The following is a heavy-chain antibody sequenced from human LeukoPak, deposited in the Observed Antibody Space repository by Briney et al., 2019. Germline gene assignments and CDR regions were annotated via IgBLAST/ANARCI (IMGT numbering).Heavy chain of an antibody. CDR1: GFTFSGST. J-gene: IGHJ4*02. Sequence: HPGGSLRLSCAASGFTFSGSTVHWVRQASGRGLEWVGHIRPKVNNYATAYAASVKGRFAISRDDSKNTAYLQLNSLKTEDTAVYYCSRHEALPGDYWGQGTLVTVSS. CDR3: SRHEALPGDY. D-gene: IGHD2-21*02. V-gene: IGHV3-73*01. CDR2: IRPKVNNYAT.